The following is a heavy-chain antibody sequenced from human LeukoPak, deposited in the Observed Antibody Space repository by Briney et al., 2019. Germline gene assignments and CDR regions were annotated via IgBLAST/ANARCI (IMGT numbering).Heavy chain of an antibody. V-gene: IGHV1-18*01. Sequence: ASVKVSCKASGGTFSSYAISWVRQAPGQGLEWMGWISAYNGNTNYAQKLQGRVTMTTDTSTSTAYMELRSLRSDDTAVYYCARERGIAAAGDAFDIWGQGTMVTVSS. CDR1: GGTFSSYA. D-gene: IGHD6-13*01. CDR3: ARERGIAAAGDAFDI. CDR2: ISAYNGNT. J-gene: IGHJ3*02.